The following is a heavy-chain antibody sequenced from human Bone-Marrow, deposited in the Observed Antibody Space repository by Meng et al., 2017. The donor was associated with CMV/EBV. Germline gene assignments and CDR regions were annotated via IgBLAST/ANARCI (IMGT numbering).Heavy chain of an antibody. CDR2: IRYDGSNK. D-gene: IGHD3-3*01. CDR1: GFTFSSYG. V-gene: IGHV3-30*02. Sequence: GESLKISCAASGFTFSSYGMHWVRQAPGKGLEWVAFIRYDGSNKYYADSVKGRFTISRDNSKNTLYLQMNSLRAEDTAVYYCAKDREDYDFWGAFDIWGQGTMVIVSS. CDR3: AKDREDYDFWGAFDI. J-gene: IGHJ3*02.